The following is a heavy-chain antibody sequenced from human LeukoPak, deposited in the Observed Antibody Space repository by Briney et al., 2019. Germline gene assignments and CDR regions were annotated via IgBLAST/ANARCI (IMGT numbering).Heavy chain of an antibody. V-gene: IGHV1-24*01. CDR1: GYTLTELS. CDR2: LDPEDGET. J-gene: IGHJ3*02. D-gene: IGHD1-26*01. CDR3: ASSGSYLWGAFDI. Sequence: ASVKVSCKVSGYTLTELSMHWVRQAPGKELEWMGGLDPEDGETIYAQKFQGRVTMTEDTSTDTAYMELSSLRSEDTAVYYCASSGSYLWGAFDIWGQGTMVTVSS.